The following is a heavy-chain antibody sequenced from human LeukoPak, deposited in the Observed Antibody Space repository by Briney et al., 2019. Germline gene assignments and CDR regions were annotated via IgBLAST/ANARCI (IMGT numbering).Heavy chain of an antibody. V-gene: IGHV3-74*01. J-gene: IGHJ4*02. CDR2: INSDGSSS. D-gene: IGHD3-22*01. Sequence: GGSLRLSCAASGFTLSTYWMHWLRQAPGEGLVWVSRINSDGSSSAYADSVKGRFTISRDNAKNTLSLQMNSLRAEDTAVYYCARDPDSYHSGAYYSFFDYWGQGILVTVSS. CDR3: ARDPDSYHSGAYYSFFDY. CDR1: GFTLSTYW.